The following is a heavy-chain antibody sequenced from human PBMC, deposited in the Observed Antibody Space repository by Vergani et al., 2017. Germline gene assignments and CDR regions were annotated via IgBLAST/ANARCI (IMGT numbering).Heavy chain of an antibody. CDR1: GFTFGDYY. D-gene: IGHD2-15*01. Sequence: EVHLEESGGGLVQPGGSLRLSCAASGFTFGDYYMAWIRLAPGKGLEWVASIKRDGTVTLYVDSVKGRFTISRDNAKTTLYLQMNSLRDEDRGVYYCARISGGSAPYLHYWGQGTLVTVAS. J-gene: IGHJ1*01. CDR2: IKRDGTVT. CDR3: ARISGGSAPYLHY. V-gene: IGHV3-7*01.